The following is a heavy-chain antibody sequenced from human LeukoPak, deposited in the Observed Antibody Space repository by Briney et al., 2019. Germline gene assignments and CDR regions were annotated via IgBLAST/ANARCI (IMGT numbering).Heavy chain of an antibody. Sequence: SVKVSCKASGGTFSSYAISWVRQAPGQGLEWMGRIIPIPGIANYAQKFQGRVTITADKSTSTAYMELSSLRSEDTAVYYCARTTYYDILTGWSLNGMDVWGQGTTVTVSS. V-gene: IGHV1-69*04. D-gene: IGHD3-9*01. J-gene: IGHJ6*02. CDR2: IIPIPGIA. CDR3: ARTTYYDILTGWSLNGMDV. CDR1: GGTFSSYA.